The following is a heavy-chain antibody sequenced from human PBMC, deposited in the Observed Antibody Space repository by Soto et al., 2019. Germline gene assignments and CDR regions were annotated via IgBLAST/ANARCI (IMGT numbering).Heavy chain of an antibody. CDR3: ARVSRTMIVAFGI. CDR2: INPNSGGT. D-gene: IGHD3-22*01. V-gene: IGHV1-2*02. CDR1: GYTFTGYY. Sequence: ASVKVSCKASGYTFTGYYMHWVRQAPGQGLERMGWINPNSGGTNYAQKFQGRVTMTRDTSISTAYMELSRLRSDDTAVYYCARVSRTMIVAFGIWGQGTMVTVSS. J-gene: IGHJ3*02.